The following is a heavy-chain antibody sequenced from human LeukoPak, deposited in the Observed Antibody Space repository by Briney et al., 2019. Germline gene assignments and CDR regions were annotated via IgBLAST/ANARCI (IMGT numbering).Heavy chain of an antibody. V-gene: IGHV3-74*01. CDR3: VSFYETY. CDR2: INSDGSWT. Sequence: GGSLRLSCAASTFTFSNYWMSWVRQAPGKGLVWVSHINSDGSWTSYADSVKGRFTISKDNAKNTVYLQMNNLRAEDTAVYYCVSFYETYWGRGTLVTVSS. J-gene: IGHJ4*02. CDR1: TFTFSNYW. D-gene: IGHD2-2*01.